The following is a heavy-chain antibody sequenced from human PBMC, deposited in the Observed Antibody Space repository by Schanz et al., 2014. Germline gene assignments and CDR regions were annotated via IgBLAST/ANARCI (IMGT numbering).Heavy chain of an antibody. D-gene: IGHD3-16*01. V-gene: IGHV3-66*03. Sequence: EVQLVESGGGLIQPGGSLRLSCAVSGFTVNTNYMSWVRQAPGKGLEWISSMYINSGSTQYADSVKGRFIISRDSSKNTLYLQMNSLRAEDTAVYFCASARCFTCPDYWFAPWGQGTLVTVSS. CDR1: GFTVNTNY. CDR3: ASARCFTCPDYWFAP. J-gene: IGHJ5*02. CDR2: MYINSGST.